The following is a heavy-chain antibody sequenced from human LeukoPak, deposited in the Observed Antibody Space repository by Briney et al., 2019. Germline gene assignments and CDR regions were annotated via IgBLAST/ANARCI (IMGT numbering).Heavy chain of an antibody. V-gene: IGHV3-7*01. CDR3: VKVAKYYYGSETFYFFEH. Sequence: GGSLRLSCAASGFTFTTYWMSWVRQLPGKGLEWVANINQDGTEKYYVDSVKGRFTISRDNAKNSLDLQMNSLRVEDTGIYYCVKVAKYYYGSETFYFFEHWGQGTPVTASS. J-gene: IGHJ4*02. D-gene: IGHD3-10*01. CDR2: INQDGTEK. CDR1: GFTFTTYW.